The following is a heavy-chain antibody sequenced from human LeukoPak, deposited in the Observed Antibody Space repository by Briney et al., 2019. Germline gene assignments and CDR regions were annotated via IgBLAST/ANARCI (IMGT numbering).Heavy chain of an antibody. CDR2: IYYSGST. J-gene: IGHJ6*02. D-gene: IGHD3-10*01. CDR3: ASRGSGSYYKPSYGMDV. Sequence: SETLSLTCTVSGGSISSGGYYWSWIRQHPGKGLEWIGYIYYSGSTYYNPSLKSRVTISVDTSKNQFSLKLSSVTAADTAVYYCASRGSGSYYKPSYGMDVWGQGTTVTVSS. CDR1: GGSISSGGYY. V-gene: IGHV4-31*03.